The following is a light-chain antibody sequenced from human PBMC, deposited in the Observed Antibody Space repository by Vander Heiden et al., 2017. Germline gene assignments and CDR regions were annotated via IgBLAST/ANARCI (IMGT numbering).Light chain of an antibody. CDR3: QSADSSGTVV. CDR2: KDS. J-gene: IGLJ2*01. Sequence: SYELTQPPSVSVSPGKTARITCPGDALPTQYAYWYQQKPGQAPVLVIYKDSERPSGIPERFSGSSSGTTVTLTISGVQAEDEADYYCQSADSSGTVVFGGGTKLTVL. CDR1: ALPTQY. V-gene: IGLV3-25*03.